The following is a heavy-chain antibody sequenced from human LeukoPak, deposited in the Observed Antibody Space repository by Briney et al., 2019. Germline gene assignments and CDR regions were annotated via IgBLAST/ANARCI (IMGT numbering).Heavy chain of an antibody. CDR1: GFTFSSYW. J-gene: IGHJ4*02. D-gene: IGHD3-22*01. CDR3: AKGPTYDSLPYYFDY. CDR2: IKQDGSDK. Sequence: GGSLRLSCAASGFTFSSYWMSWVRQAPGKGLEWVANIKQDGSDKYYVDSVKGRFTISRDNAKNSLYLQMNSLRAEDTAIYYCAKGPTYDSLPYYFDYWGQGTLVTVSS. V-gene: IGHV3-7*02.